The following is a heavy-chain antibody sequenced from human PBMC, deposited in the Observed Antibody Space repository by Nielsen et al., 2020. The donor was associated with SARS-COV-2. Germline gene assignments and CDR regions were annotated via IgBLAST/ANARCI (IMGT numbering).Heavy chain of an antibody. D-gene: IGHD2-2*01. CDR2: SKSKIDGGTT. Sequence: GESLKSSCVASGFTFSKAWMCWVRQAPGKGLEWVGSSKSKIDGGTTDYAAPGKDRFTISRDDSKNTVYLDMSSLRTEDTAVYYCATARYCSRTSCSAGTDMFDPWGQGTQVIVSS. CDR1: GFTFSKAW. V-gene: IGHV3-15*01. J-gene: IGHJ5*02. CDR3: ATARYCSRTSCSAGTDMFDP.